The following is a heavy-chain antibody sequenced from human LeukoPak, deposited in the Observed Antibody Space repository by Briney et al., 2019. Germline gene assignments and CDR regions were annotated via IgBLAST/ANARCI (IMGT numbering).Heavy chain of an antibody. V-gene: IGHV3-9*01. D-gene: IGHD3-22*01. J-gene: IGHJ4*02. CDR2: INWNSGSI. CDR1: GFTFDDYA. CDR3: AKDIGSSGYYYPDY. Sequence: QPGGSLRLSCAASGFTFDDYAMHWVRQAPGKGLEWVSGINWNSGSIGYADSVKGRFTISRGNAKNSLYLQMNSLRAEDTALYYCAKDIGSSGYYYPDYWGQGTLVTVSS.